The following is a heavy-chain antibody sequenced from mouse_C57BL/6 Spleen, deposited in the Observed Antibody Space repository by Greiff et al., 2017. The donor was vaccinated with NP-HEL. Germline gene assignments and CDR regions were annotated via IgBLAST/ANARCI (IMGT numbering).Heavy chain of an antibody. CDR1: GFTFSSYG. D-gene: IGHD1-1*01. J-gene: IGHJ1*03. CDR3: ARQNYYGSSPDWYFDV. Sequence: EVKLVESGGDLVKPGGSLKLSCAASGFTFSSYGMSWVRQTPDKRLEWVATISSGGSYTYYPDSVKGRFTLSRDNAKNTRYLHMSSLKSEDTAMYDCARQNYYGSSPDWYFDVWGTGTTVTVSS. V-gene: IGHV5-6*01. CDR2: ISSGGSYT.